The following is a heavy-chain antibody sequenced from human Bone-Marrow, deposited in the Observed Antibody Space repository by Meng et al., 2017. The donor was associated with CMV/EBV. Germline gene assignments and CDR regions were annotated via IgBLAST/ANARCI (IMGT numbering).Heavy chain of an antibody. D-gene: IGHD2/OR15-2a*01. V-gene: IGHV1-18*01. Sequence: ASVKVSCKASGYASGYSFTDYGISWVRQAPGQGPQYVGWSSAYNGNTKYAPNFEGRVTMTTDTSTNTAYMELSGLRSDDTAVYYCARGIVIIRDYHHYAVDVWGQGTTVTVSS. CDR3: ARGIVIIRDYHHYAVDV. J-gene: IGHJ6*02. CDR1: GYSFTDYG. CDR2: SSAYNGNT.